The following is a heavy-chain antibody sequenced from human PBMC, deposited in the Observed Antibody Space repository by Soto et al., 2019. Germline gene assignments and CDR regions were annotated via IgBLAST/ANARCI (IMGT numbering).Heavy chain of an antibody. J-gene: IGHJ6*02. CDR3: AKSIEGGPMDV. D-gene: IGHD1-26*01. Sequence: GESLKISCEGSGYTFTNYWINWVRLVPGKGLEWMGIVFPGDSDTRYSPSLQGQVIISVDKSISTAYLQWTRLKASDTAIYYCAKSIEGGPMDVWGQGTTVTVSS. CDR2: VFPGDSDT. V-gene: IGHV5-51*01. CDR1: GYTFTNYW.